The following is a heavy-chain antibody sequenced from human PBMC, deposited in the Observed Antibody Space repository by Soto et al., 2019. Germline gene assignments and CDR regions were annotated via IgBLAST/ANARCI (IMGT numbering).Heavy chain of an antibody. CDR2: ISGSGGST. CDR1: GFTFSSYA. J-gene: IGHJ4*02. Sequence: PGGSLRLSCAASGFTFSSYAMSWVRQAPGKGLEWVSAISGSGGSTYYADSVKGRFTISRDNSKNTLYLQMNSLRAEDTAVYYCAKDTDYDSSGYLGYFDYWGQGTLVTVSS. CDR3: AKDTDYDSSGYLGYFDY. D-gene: IGHD3-22*01. V-gene: IGHV3-23*01.